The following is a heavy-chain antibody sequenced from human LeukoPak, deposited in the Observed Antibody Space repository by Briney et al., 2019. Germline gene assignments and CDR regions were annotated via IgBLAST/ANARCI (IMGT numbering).Heavy chain of an antibody. V-gene: IGHV4-34*01. Sequence: SETLSLTCAVYGGSFSGYYWSCIRQPPGKGLEWIGEINHSGSTNYNPSLKSRVTISVDTSKNQFSLKLSSVTAADAAVYYCARQRDYYHTWGRGTLVTVSS. CDR2: INHSGST. CDR3: ARQRDYYHT. CDR1: GGSFSGYY. J-gene: IGHJ4*01. D-gene: IGHD3-22*01.